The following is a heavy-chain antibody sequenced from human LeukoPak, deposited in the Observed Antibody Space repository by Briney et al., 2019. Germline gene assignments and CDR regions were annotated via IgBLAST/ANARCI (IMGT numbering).Heavy chain of an antibody. D-gene: IGHD3-10*01. J-gene: IGHJ4*02. CDR2: IYYSGST. Sequence: PSETLSLTCTVSGGSISSYYWSWLRQPPGKGLEWIGYIYYSGSTNYNTSLKGRVPISVNTSKSQFSLKLSSVTAADTAVYYCARGVNYYGSGSYYYFDYWGQGTLVTVSS. CDR1: GGSISSYY. CDR3: ARGVNYYGSGSYYYFDY. V-gene: IGHV4-59*01.